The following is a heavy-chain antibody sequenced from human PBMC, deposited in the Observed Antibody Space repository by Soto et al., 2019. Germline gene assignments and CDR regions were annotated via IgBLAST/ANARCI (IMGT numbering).Heavy chain of an antibody. CDR2: ISSSSSYI. CDR1: GFTFSSYS. J-gene: IGHJ3*02. V-gene: IGHV3-21*01. CDR3: ARDIGDIVVVVAATQGDAFDI. D-gene: IGHD2-15*01. Sequence: GGSLRLSCAASGFTFSSYSMNWVRQAPGKGLEWVSSISSSSSYIYYADSVKGRFTISRDNAKNSLYLQMNSLRAEDTAVYYCARDIGDIVVVVAATQGDAFDIWGQGTMVTVSS.